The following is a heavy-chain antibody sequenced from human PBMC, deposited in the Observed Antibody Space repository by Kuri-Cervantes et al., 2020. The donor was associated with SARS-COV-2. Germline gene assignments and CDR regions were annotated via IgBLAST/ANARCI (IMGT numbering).Heavy chain of an antibody. V-gene: IGHV3-74*01. D-gene: IGHD2-21*02. Sequence: GGSLRLSCVTSGFTFDDFVMHWVRQAPGKGLVWVSRINSDGSSTSYADSVKGRFTISRDNAKNTLYLQMNSLRAEDTAVYYCSRGGDWLTHYYYYGMDVWGQGTTVTVSS. CDR2: INSDGSST. CDR3: SRGGDWLTHYYYYGMDV. J-gene: IGHJ6*02. CDR1: GFTFDDFV.